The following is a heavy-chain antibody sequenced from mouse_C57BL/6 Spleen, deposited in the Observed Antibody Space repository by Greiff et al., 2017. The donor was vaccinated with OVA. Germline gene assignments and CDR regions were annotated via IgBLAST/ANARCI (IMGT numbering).Heavy chain of an antibody. CDR2: IDPSDSYT. CDR3: ARPLRSWFAY. V-gene: IGHV1-50*01. Sequence: PGQGLEWIGEIDPSDSYTNYNQKFKGKATLTVDTSSSTAYMQLSSLTSEDSAVYYCARPLRSWFAYWGQGTLVTVSA. D-gene: IGHD2-14*01. J-gene: IGHJ3*01.